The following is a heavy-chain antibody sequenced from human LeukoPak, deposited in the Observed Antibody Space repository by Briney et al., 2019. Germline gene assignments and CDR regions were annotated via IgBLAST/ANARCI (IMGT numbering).Heavy chain of an antibody. D-gene: IGHD5-18*01. J-gene: IGHJ4*02. CDR1: GYTFTGYY. V-gene: IGHV1-46*01. CDR2: INPSAGST. Sequence: ASVKVSCKASGYTFTGYYIHWVRQAPGQGLEWMGIINPSAGSTSYAQMFQGRVTMTRDTSTSTVYMELSSLRSEDTAVYYCARDEGYSLHYFDYWGQGTLVIVSS. CDR3: ARDEGYSLHYFDY.